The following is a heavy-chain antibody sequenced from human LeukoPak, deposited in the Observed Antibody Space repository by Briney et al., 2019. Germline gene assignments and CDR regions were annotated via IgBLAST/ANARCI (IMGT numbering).Heavy chain of an antibody. CDR2: ISWNSGTI. CDR1: GFTFDDYA. D-gene: IGHD5-18*01. J-gene: IGHJ4*02. Sequence: GGSLRFSCAASGFTFDDYAMHWVRQAPGKGLEWVSGISWNSGTIGHADSVKGRFTISRDNAKNSLYLQMNSLRADDTALYYCARGLEKGYSFGIDYWGQGTLVTVSS. V-gene: IGHV3-9*01. CDR3: ARGLEKGYSFGIDY.